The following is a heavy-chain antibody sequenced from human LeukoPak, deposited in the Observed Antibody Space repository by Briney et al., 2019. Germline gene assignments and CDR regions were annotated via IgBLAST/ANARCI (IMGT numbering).Heavy chain of an antibody. CDR1: GGSFSGYY. Sequence: SETLSLTCAVYGGSFSGYYWSWIRQPPGKGLEWIGEINHSGSTNYNPSLKSRVTISVDKSKNQFSLKLSSVTAADTAVYYCARGLLMVYATDYYYGMDVWGQGTTVTVSS. CDR3: ARGLLMVYATDYYYGMDV. V-gene: IGHV4-34*01. J-gene: IGHJ6*02. CDR2: INHSGST. D-gene: IGHD2-8*01.